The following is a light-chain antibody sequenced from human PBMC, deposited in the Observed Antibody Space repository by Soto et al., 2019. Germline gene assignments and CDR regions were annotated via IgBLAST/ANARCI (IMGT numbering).Light chain of an antibody. V-gene: IGLV7-46*01. CDR1: TGAVTSGHY. CDR3: LLSYISARV. Sequence: QAVVTQEPSLTVSPGGTVTLTCGSSTGAVTSGHYPHWFQQKPGQAPRTLIYDTTNKHSWTPARFSGSLLGGKAALTLSGAQPEDEADYYCLLSYISARVFGGGTKLTVL. J-gene: IGLJ3*02. CDR2: DTT.